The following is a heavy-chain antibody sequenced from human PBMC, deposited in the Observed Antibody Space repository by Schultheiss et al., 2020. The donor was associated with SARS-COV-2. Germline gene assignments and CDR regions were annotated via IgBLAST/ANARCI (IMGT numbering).Heavy chain of an antibody. CDR3: ARGGGYSGYEFDS. CDR2: IYHSGST. Sequence: SETLSLTCTVSGGSISSSSYYWGWIRQPPGKGLEWIGSIYHSGSTNYNPSLKSRVTISVDTSKNQFSLRLSSVTAADTAVYYCARGGGYSGYEFDSWGQGTLVTVSS. J-gene: IGHJ4*02. D-gene: IGHD5-12*01. CDR1: GGSISSSSYY. V-gene: IGHV4-39*07.